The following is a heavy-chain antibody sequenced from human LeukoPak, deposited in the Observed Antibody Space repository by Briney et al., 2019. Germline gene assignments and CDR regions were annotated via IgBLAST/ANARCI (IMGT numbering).Heavy chain of an antibody. D-gene: IGHD3-22*01. CDR2: IRYDGSNK. CDR3: AKVRIGTDSSGYYYPLDY. Sequence: PGGSLRLSCAASGFTFSSYGMHWVRQAPGKGLEWVAFIRYDGSNKYYADSVKGRFTISRDNSKNTLYLQMNSLRAEDTAVYYCAKVRIGTDSSGYYYPLDYWGQGTLVTVSS. J-gene: IGHJ4*02. CDR1: GFTFSSYG. V-gene: IGHV3-30*02.